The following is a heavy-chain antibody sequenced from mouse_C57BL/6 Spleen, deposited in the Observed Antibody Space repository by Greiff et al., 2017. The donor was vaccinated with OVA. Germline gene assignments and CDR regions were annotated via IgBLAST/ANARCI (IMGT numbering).Heavy chain of an antibody. CDR2: IDPETGGT. Sequence: QVQLQQSGAELVRPGASVTLSCKASGYTFTDYEMHWVKQTPGQGLEWIGAIDPETGGTAYNQKFKGKAILTADKSSSTAYMELRSLTSEDSAVYYCTRGRWDGRDFAYWGQGTLVTVSA. CDR3: TRGRWDGRDFAY. J-gene: IGHJ3*01. V-gene: IGHV1-15*01. CDR1: GYTFTDYE. D-gene: IGHD4-1*01.